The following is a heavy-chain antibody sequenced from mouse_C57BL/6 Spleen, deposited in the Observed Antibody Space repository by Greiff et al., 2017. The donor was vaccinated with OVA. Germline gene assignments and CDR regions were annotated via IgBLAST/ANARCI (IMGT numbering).Heavy chain of an antibody. V-gene: IGHV7-3*01. J-gene: IGHJ1*03. CDR2: IRNKANGYTT. CDR3: ARPYYYGSSPYFDV. D-gene: IGHD1-1*01. Sequence: EVKLVESGGGLVQPGGSLSLSCAASGFTFTDYYMSWVRQPPGKALEWLGFIRNKANGYTTEYSASVKGRFTISRDNSQSILYLQMNALRAEDSATYYCARPYYYGSSPYFDVWGTGTTVTVSS. CDR1: GFTFTDYY.